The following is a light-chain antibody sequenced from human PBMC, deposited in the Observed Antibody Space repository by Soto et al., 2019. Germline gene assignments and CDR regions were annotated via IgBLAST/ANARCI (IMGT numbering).Light chain of an antibody. CDR1: SSNIGSNT. CDR3: AAWDDSFFVWV. CDR2: SNN. Sequence: QSVLTQPPSASGTPGQRVTISCSGSSSNIGSNTVNWYQQLSGTAPKLLIYSNNQRPSGVPDRFSGSKSGTSASLAISGLPSEDAADYNCAAWDDSFFVWVFGVGTMLTVL. J-gene: IGLJ3*02. V-gene: IGLV1-44*01.